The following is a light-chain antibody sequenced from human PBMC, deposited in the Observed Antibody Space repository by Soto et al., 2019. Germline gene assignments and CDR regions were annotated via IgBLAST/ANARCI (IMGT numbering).Light chain of an antibody. V-gene: IGLV1-44*01. CDR1: SSNIGTNA. Sequence: QSVLTQPPSASGTPGQGVTISCSGSSSNIGTNAVNWYQQLPGTAPKLLIYNNIQRPSGVPDRLSGSKSDISASLAISGLQSEDEADYYCAAWDDSLNGWVFGGGTKLTVL. CDR3: AAWDDSLNGWV. CDR2: NNI. J-gene: IGLJ3*02.